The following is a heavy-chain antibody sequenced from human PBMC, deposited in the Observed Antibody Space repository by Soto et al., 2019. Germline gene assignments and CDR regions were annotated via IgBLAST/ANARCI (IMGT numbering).Heavy chain of an antibody. J-gene: IGHJ6*02. CDR2: ISGSGGST. CDR1: GFTFSSYA. CDR3: AKRLTGYSYYGMDV. D-gene: IGHD7-27*01. Sequence: EVQLLESGGGLVQPGGSLRLSCAASGFTFSSYAMSWVRQAPGKGLEWVAAISGSGGSTYYADSVKGRFTISRDNSKNTLYLQMNSLRAEDTAVYYCAKRLTGYSYYGMDVWGQGTTVTVSS. V-gene: IGHV3-23*01.